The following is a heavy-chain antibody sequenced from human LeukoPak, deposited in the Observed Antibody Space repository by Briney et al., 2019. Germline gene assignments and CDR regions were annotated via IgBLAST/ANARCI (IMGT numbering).Heavy chain of an antibody. CDR3: ARDTYSSSSTIDY. CDR2: ISSSGSTI. CDR1: GFTFSDYY. Sequence: GGSLRLSCAASGFTFSDYYMSWIRQAPGKGLEWVSYISSSGSTIYYADSVKGRFTISRDNAKNSLYLQMNSLRAEDTAVHYCARDTYSSSSTIDYWGQGTLVTVSS. J-gene: IGHJ4*02. D-gene: IGHD6-6*01. V-gene: IGHV3-11*04.